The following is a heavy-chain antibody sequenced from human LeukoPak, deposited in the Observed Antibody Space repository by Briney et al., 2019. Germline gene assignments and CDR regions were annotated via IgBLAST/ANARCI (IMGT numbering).Heavy chain of an antibody. V-gene: IGHV1-18*01. D-gene: IGHD5-18*01. CDR1: GYTFTSYG. Sequence: EASVKVSCKASGYTFTSYGISWVRQAPGQGLEWMGWISAYNGNTNYAQKLQGRVTMTTDTSTSTAYTELRSLRSDDTAVYYCARVADTARFDYWGQGTLVTVSS. CDR2: ISAYNGNT. CDR3: ARVADTARFDY. J-gene: IGHJ4*02.